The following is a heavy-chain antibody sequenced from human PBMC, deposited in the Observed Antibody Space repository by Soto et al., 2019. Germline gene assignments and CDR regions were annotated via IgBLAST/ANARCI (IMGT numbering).Heavy chain of an antibody. D-gene: IGHD2-21*02. CDR1: GFPFNNYA. CDR3: ARDDVSMVTTFLDY. Sequence: QVQLVESGGGVVQPGRSLRLSCAASGFPFNNYAMHWVRQAPGKGLERVAVIWHDGSNEHYADSVKGRFRIARDNSNNTLYLQMNSLRGEDTALYYCARDDVSMVTTFLDYWGLGTLVTVSS. CDR2: IWHDGSNE. J-gene: IGHJ4*02. V-gene: IGHV3-33*01.